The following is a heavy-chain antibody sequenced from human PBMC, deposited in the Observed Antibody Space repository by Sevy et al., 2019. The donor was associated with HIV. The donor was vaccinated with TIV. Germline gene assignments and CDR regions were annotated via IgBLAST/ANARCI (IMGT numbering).Heavy chain of an antibody. D-gene: IGHD3-10*01. CDR3: AREGQLWFVYYFDN. Sequence: GGSLRLSCTASGFTFGNYAMNWVRQAPGKGLERVALISYDGSNKYYADSVRGRFAISRDNSKNTLYLQMNSLRPEDTAIYYCAREGQLWFVYYFDNWGQGTLVTVSS. V-gene: IGHV3-30*09. J-gene: IGHJ4*02. CDR1: GFTFGNYA. CDR2: ISYDGSNK.